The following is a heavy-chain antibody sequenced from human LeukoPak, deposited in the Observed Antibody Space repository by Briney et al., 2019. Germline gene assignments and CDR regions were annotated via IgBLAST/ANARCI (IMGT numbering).Heavy chain of an antibody. CDR1: GGSISSYY. Sequence: SETLSLTCTVSGGSISSYYWSWIRQPPGKGLEWIGYIYTSGSTNYNPSLKSRVSISAVTSKNQFSLKLRSVTAADTAVYYCARHLHSDGSGSYLNWFDPWGPGTLVTVSS. CDR3: ARHLHSDGSGSYLNWFDP. V-gene: IGHV4-4*09. CDR2: IYTSGST. J-gene: IGHJ5*02. D-gene: IGHD3-10*01.